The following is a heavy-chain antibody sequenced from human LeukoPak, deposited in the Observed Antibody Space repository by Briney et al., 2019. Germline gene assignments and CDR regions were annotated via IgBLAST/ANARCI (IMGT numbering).Heavy chain of an antibody. J-gene: IGHJ6*03. D-gene: IGHD4-17*01. Sequence: ASVKVSCKASGYTFTGYYMHWVRQAPGQGLEWMGWINLNRGGTNYAQKFQGRVTMTRDTSISTAYMELSRLRSDDTAVYYCARLRLPDYGDLLLTCYYYMDVWGKGTTVSVSS. CDR1: GYTFTGYY. CDR3: ARLRLPDYGDLLLTCYYYMDV. V-gene: IGHV1-2*02. CDR2: INLNRGGT.